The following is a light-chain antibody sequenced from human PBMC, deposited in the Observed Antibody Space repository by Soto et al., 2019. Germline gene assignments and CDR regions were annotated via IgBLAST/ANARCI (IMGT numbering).Light chain of an antibody. CDR1: QSVSSN. CDR3: QQYNDWPLT. J-gene: IGKJ1*01. CDR2: GAS. Sequence: IVLTQSPGTLSLSPGERATLSCRASQSVSSNFLAWYQEKPGQAPRLLIYGASSRATGIPDRFSGTGSGTEFTLTISSLQSEDFALYYCQQYNDWPLTFGQGTKVDIK. V-gene: IGKV3D-15*01.